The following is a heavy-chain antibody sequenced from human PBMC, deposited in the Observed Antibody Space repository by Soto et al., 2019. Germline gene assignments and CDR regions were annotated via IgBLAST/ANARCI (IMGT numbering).Heavy chain of an antibody. J-gene: IGHJ4*02. CDR1: GGAITSYY. CDR2: IYSSGST. D-gene: IGHD3-16*01. V-gene: IGHV4-4*07. CDR3: ARDRRDDYAWGAKGIFDF. Sequence: SETLSLTCTVSGGAITSYYWTWIRQPAGKGLEWIGRIYSSGSTKYNPSLQSRISMSLDTSKNQFSLTLASVTAADTAVYFCARDRRDDYAWGAKGIFDFWGPGTQVTVSS.